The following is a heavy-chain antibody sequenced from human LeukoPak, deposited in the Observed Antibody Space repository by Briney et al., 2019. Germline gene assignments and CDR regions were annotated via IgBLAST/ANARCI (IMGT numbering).Heavy chain of an antibody. CDR2: IYHSGST. D-gene: IGHD6-19*01. CDR1: GYSINSGYY. V-gene: IGHV4-38-2*02. CDR3: ARVDYSSGWYREAEYFQH. Sequence: SETLSLTCTVSGYSINSGYYWGWIRQPPGKGLEWIGEIYHSGSTNYNPSLKSRVTISVDKSKNQFSLKLSSVTAADTAVYYCARVDYSSGWYREAEYFQHWGQGTLVTVSS. J-gene: IGHJ1*01.